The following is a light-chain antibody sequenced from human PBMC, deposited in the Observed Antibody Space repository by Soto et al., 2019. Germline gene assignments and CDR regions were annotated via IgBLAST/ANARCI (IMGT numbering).Light chain of an antibody. J-gene: IGKJ1*01. CDR1: QSVSSSY. CDR2: ATS. V-gene: IGKV3-20*01. Sequence: EIVLTQSPGTLSLSPGERATLSCRASQSVSSSYLAWYQQKPGQAPRLLIYATSSRATGIPGRFSGSGSGTDFTLTISSLQPEDFATYYCQQSYSTRTFGQGTKVDIK. CDR3: QQSYSTRT.